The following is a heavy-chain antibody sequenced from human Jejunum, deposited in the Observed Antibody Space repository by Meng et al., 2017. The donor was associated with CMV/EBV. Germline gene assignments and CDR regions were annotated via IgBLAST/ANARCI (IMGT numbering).Heavy chain of an antibody. V-gene: IGHV1-2*02. Sequence: QLHLVQCGPGVKRPGASVKVSCKASGYTFTDYYMHWVRQAPGQGLEWMGWINPKSGDTNYEQKFQGRVTMTRDTSISTVYMELSSLLSDDTAVFYCARPKGVTTWWGGMDVWGQGTMVTVSS. CDR3: ARPKGVTTWWGGMDV. CDR2: INPKSGDT. D-gene: IGHD4-11*01. J-gene: IGHJ6*02. CDR1: GYTFTDYY.